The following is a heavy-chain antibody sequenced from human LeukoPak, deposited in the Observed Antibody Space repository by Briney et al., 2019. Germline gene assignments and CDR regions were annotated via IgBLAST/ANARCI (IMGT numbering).Heavy chain of an antibody. CDR1: GYTFTELS. V-gene: IGHV1-24*01. Sequence: GASVKVSCKVSGYTFTELSMHWVRQAPGKGLEWMGGFDPEDGETIYAQKLQGRVTMTTDTSTSTAYMELRSLRSDDTAVYYCAREIGTYGSRGDDAFDIWGQGTMVTVSS. J-gene: IGHJ3*02. D-gene: IGHD3-10*01. CDR2: FDPEDGET. CDR3: AREIGTYGSRGDDAFDI.